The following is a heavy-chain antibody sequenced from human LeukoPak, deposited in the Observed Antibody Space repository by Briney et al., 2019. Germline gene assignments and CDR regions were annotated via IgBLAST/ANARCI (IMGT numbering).Heavy chain of an antibody. CDR1: GYIFTSYY. Sequence: ASVTVSCTASGYIFTSYYMHWVRQAPGQGLEWMGIINPSGGSTNYAQKFQGRVAMTRDTSTNTVYMELSSLRFEDTAVYYCARVRVVVTAHQAFDIWGQGTMITVSS. V-gene: IGHV1-46*01. J-gene: IGHJ3*02. D-gene: IGHD2-21*02. CDR3: ARVRVVVTAHQAFDI. CDR2: INPSGGST.